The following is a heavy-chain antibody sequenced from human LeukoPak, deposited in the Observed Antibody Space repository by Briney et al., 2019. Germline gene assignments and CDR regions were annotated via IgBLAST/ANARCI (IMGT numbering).Heavy chain of an antibody. V-gene: IGHV3-30*04. CDR2: ISYDGSNK. CDR3: AREDSSGWHTFDY. Sequence: PGRSLRLSCAASGFTFSSYAMHWVRQAPGKGLEWVAVISYDGSNKYYADSVKGRFTISRDNSKNTLYLQMNSLRAEDTAVYYCAREDSSGWHTFDYWGQGTLVTVSS. D-gene: IGHD6-19*01. J-gene: IGHJ4*02. CDR1: GFTFSSYA.